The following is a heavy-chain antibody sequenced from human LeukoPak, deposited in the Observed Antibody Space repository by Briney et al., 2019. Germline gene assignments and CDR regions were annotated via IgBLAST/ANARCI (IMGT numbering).Heavy chain of an antibody. J-gene: IGHJ2*01. CDR2: INTGSTYT. CDR1: GFTFSEYY. CDR3: TREDNWYFDL. Sequence: GGSLKLSCAASGFTFSEYYMTWIRQAPGKGLEWLSYINTGSTYTNYANSVKGRFTISRDNAKNSLYLQLNSLRAEDTAVYYCTREDNWYFDLWGRGTLVTVSS. V-gene: IGHV3-11*05.